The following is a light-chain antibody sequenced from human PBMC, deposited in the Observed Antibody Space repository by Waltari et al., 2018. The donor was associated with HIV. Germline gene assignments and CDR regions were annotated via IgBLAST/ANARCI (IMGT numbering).Light chain of an antibody. Sequence: DIQLTQSPSFLSAAVGDRVTITCWANVAISDYVVWYQQKPGTAPKLLIYGASTLQRGVPSRFSGSGSGTDFIPTINSLQPEDFGTYYCQQSETYPITFGQGTRLEIK. V-gene: IGKV1-9*01. CDR3: QQSETYPIT. J-gene: IGKJ5*01. CDR2: GAS. CDR1: VAISDY.